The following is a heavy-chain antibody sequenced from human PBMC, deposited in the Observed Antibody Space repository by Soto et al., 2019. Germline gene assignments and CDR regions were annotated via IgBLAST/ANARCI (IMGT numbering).Heavy chain of an antibody. J-gene: IGHJ4*02. D-gene: IGHD1-26*01. CDR3: ARDDSGYSGSHYIDYFNF. Sequence: ASVKVSCKGSGYTFTSYAIHWVRQAPGQSLEWMGWIQGGNDNTYYSQRFQGRLTFTRDTSPGTTYMELSSLTSEDTAIYYCARDDSGYSGSHYIDYFNFWGQGTLVTVSS. CDR2: IQGGNDNT. V-gene: IGHV1-3*01. CDR1: GYTFTSYA.